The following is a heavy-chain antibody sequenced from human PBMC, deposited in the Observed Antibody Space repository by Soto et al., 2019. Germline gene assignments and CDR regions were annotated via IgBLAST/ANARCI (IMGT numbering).Heavy chain of an antibody. D-gene: IGHD2-21*02. V-gene: IGHV3-33*01. CDR2: IWYDGSNK. CDR1: GFTFSSYG. Sequence: QVQLVESGGGVVQPGRSLRLSCAASGFTFSSYGMHWVRQAPGKGLEWVAVIWYDGSNKYYADSVKGRFTISRDNSKKTLSLQMNSLRAEDTAVYYCARDFGAYCGGDCYSDAFDIWGQGTMVTVSS. CDR3: ARDFGAYCGGDCYSDAFDI. J-gene: IGHJ3*02.